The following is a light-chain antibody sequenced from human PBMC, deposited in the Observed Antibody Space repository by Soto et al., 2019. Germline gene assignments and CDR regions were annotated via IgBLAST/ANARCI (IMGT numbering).Light chain of an antibody. CDR1: QSVSSY. CDR3: QQRSNWPPALT. CDR2: DAS. J-gene: IGKJ4*01. V-gene: IGKV3-11*01. Sequence: EIVLTQSPATLSLSPGERATLSCRASQSVSSYLAWYQQKPGQAPRLLIYDASNRATGIPARFSGSGSGTDFTLPISSLEPEDFAVYYCQQRSNWPPALTFGGGTKVELK.